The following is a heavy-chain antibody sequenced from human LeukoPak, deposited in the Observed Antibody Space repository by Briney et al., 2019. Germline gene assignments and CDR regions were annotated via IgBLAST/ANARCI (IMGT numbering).Heavy chain of an antibody. CDR1: GGSISSVRYY. V-gene: IGHV4-39*01. J-gene: IGHJ4*02. Sequence: SDTLSLPCTVSGGSISSVRYYWAWIRQAPGKGLEWIGTIFYVGTTYYNPSLKSRVTIAVDTSKTQFSLKVTSVTAADTAFYYCARHSVTAMRFGFDSWGQGTLVTVPS. D-gene: IGHD2-21*02. CDR3: ARHSVTAMRFGFDS. CDR2: IFYVGTT.